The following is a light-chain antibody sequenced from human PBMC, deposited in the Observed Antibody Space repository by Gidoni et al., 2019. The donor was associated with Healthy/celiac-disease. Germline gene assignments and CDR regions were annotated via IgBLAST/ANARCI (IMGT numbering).Light chain of an antibody. CDR2: AAS. J-gene: IGKJ4*01. Sequence: DIQMTKSHSSLSASVRDRVTITCRASQSISSYLNWYQQKPGNAPKLLIYAASSLQSGVPTLFSGSGSATFFTLTISSLQPEDFATYYCQHSYSTPTFGGGTKVEIK. V-gene: IGKV1-39*01. CDR3: QHSYSTPT. CDR1: QSISSY.